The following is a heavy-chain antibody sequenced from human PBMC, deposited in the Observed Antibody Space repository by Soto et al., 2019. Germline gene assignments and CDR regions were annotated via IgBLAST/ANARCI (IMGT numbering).Heavy chain of an antibody. CDR1: GFTFTTYS. CDR3: ARDYLWAFDY. V-gene: IGHV3-48*02. J-gene: IGHJ4*01. CDR2: ISSSGTSL. Sequence: PGGSLRLSCVASGFTFTTYSMNWVRQAPGKGLEWVSYISSSGTSLYYADSVKGRFTTSRDNAKNSLYLQMSSLRDEDTAVYYCARDYLWAFDYWGQGILVTVSS. D-gene: IGHD3-10*01.